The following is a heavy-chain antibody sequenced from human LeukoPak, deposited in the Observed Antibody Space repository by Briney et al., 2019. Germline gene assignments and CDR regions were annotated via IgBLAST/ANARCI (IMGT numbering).Heavy chain of an antibody. CDR2: IYYDGST. D-gene: IGHD5-18*01. J-gene: IGHJ6*03. CDR1: GGSISSYY. Sequence: SETLSLTCTVSGGSISSYYWSWIRQSPGKGLEWIGYIYYDGSTNYNPSLRGRVTISVDTPKNQFSLKLSSVTAAETAVYYCAREGRYRYGYNEYHLYMDIWGKGTTVTISS. V-gene: IGHV4-59*12. CDR3: AREGRYRYGYNEYHLYMDI.